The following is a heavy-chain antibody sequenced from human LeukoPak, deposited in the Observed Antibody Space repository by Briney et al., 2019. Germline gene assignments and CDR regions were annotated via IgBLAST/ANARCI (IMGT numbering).Heavy chain of an antibody. CDR1: GYTLTELS. CDR3: ATDIFPPSAITMVRGVHFDY. Sequence: ASVKVSCKVSGYTLTELSMHWVRQAPGKGLEWMGGFDPEDGETIYAQKFQGRVTMTEDTSTDTAYMELSSLRSEDTAVYYCATDIFPPSAITMVRGVHFDYWGQGPLVTVSS. CDR2: FDPEDGET. V-gene: IGHV1-24*01. J-gene: IGHJ4*02. D-gene: IGHD3-10*01.